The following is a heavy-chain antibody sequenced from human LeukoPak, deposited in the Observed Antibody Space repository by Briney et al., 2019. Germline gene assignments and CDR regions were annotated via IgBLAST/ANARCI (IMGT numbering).Heavy chain of an antibody. V-gene: IGHV3-23*01. CDR1: GFTFSSYA. CDR3: ARAGNNWNGNYFDN. CDR2: ISGSGGST. J-gene: IGHJ4*02. D-gene: IGHD1-20*01. Sequence: GGSLRLSCAASGFTFSSYAMSWVRQAPGKGLEWVSAISGSGGSTYYADSVKGRFTISRDNSKNTLYLQMNSLRAEDTAVYYCARAGNNWNGNYFDNWGQGILVTVSS.